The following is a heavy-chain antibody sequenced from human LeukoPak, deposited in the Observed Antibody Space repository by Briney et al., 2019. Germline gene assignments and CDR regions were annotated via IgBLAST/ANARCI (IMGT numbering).Heavy chain of an antibody. CDR2: ISYDGSNK. CDR3: AKASLRYFDWFSDY. CDR1: GFTFSSYA. D-gene: IGHD3-9*01. V-gene: IGHV3-30*18. J-gene: IGHJ4*02. Sequence: PGGSLRLSCAASGFTFSSYAIRWVRQAPGKGLEWVAVISYDGSNKYYADSVKGRFTISRDNSRNTLHLQMNSLRAEDTAVYSCAKASLRYFDWFSDYWGQGTLVTVSS.